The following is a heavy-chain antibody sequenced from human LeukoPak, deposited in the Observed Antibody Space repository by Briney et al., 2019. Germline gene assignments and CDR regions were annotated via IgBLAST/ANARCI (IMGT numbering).Heavy chain of an antibody. CDR3: ARVAVAQYYFDY. Sequence: GASVKVSCKASGYTFTNYGTNWVRQAPGQGLEWMGYISAYNGNTNYAQKFQGRVTMTTDTSTNTVYVELRSLRSDDTAVYYCARVAVAQYYFDYWGQGTLVTVSS. CDR1: GYTFTNYG. D-gene: IGHD4-23*01. J-gene: IGHJ4*02. V-gene: IGHV1-18*01. CDR2: ISAYNGNT.